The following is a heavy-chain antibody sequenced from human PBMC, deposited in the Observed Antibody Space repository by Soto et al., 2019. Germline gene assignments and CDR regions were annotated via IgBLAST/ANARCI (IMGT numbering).Heavy chain of an antibody. J-gene: IGHJ4*02. CDR1: GASISSDRW. D-gene: IGHD2-15*01. CDR3: VTWESGGSRMSYYFDF. Sequence: LSLTCAVSGASISSDRWWSWVRQPPGKGLEWIGEIYHNGITNYNPSLKSRVTISVDKSKSQFSVKLTSVTAADTAVYYCVTWESGGSRMSYYFDFWGQGTLVTV. V-gene: IGHV4-4*02. CDR2: IYHNGIT.